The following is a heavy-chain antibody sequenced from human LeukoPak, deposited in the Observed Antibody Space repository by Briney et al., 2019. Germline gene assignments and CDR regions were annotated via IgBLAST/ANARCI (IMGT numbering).Heavy chain of an antibody. V-gene: IGHV1-69*01. CDR3: AREAVAGTFSGCFDY. CDR2: IIPIFGTA. Sequence: GASVKVSCKASGGTFISYAISWVRQAPGQGLEWMGGIIPIFGTANYAQKFQGRVTITADESTSTAYMELSSLRSEDTAVYYCAREAVAGTFSGCFDYWGQGTLVTVSS. D-gene: IGHD6-19*01. J-gene: IGHJ4*02. CDR1: GGTFISYA.